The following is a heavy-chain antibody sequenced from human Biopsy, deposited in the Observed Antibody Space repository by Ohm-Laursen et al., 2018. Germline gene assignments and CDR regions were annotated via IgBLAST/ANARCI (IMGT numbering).Heavy chain of an antibody. CDR3: ARGPSGVATIG. CDR2: ISSRSSDI. D-gene: IGHD5-24*01. CDR1: GFIFSTYT. Sequence: GSLRLSCSASGFIFSTYTMNWVRQAPGEGLEWVSSISSRSSDIYYADSVKGRFTISRDSSKNTLYLQMNSLRVEDTAVYYCARGPSGVATIGRGQGTLVTVSS. J-gene: IGHJ4*02. V-gene: IGHV3-21*01.